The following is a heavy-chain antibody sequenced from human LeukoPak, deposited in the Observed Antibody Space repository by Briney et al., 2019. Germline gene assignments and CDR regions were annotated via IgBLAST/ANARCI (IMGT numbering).Heavy chain of an antibody. CDR2: ISGSGGST. D-gene: IGHD1-7*01. J-gene: IGHJ4*02. CDR1: GFTFSSYA. V-gene: IGHV3-23*01. CDR3: AKRPVIDPKSITGTKWTLDS. Sequence: GGSLRLSCAASGFTFSSYAMSWVRQAPGKGLEWVSAISGSGGSTYYADSVKGRFTISRDNAKNSVHLQMNSLRVEDTAVYYCAKRPVIDPKSITGTKWTLDSWGQGTLVTVSS.